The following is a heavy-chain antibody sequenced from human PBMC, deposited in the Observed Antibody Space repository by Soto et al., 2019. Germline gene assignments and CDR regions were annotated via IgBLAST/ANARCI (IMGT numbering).Heavy chain of an antibody. CDR3: AKDRRAGGNYGFYSDF. V-gene: IGHV3-23*01. CDR1: GFTFSSSG. CDR2: SSATGAGT. Sequence: GGSLRLSCAASGFTFSSSGMTWVRQAPGKGLEWVSFSSATGAGTYYADSVRGRFTISRDNSKNTLYLQMTSLRADDTAVYYCAKDRRAGGNYGFYSDFWGQGALVTVSS. D-gene: IGHD1-7*01. J-gene: IGHJ4*02.